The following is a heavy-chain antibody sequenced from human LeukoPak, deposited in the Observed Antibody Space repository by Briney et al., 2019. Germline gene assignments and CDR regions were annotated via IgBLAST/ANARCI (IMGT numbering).Heavy chain of an antibody. D-gene: IGHD2-15*01. CDR2: ISSSGSTI. V-gene: IGHV3-11*04. CDR1: GFTFSDYY. CDR3: ARETVVAATPYYYYYYMDV. J-gene: IGHJ6*03. Sequence: GGXXRLSCAASGFTFSDYYMSWIRQAPGKGVEWVSYISSSGSTIYYADSVKGGFTISRYNAKNSLYLQMNSLRAEDTAVYHCARETVVAATPYYYYYYMDVWGKGTTVTVSS.